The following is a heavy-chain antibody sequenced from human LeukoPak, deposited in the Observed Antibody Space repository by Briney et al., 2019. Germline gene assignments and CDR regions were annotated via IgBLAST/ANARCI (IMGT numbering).Heavy chain of an antibody. D-gene: IGHD3-3*01. CDR1: GGSFSGYY. Sequence: SETLSLTCAVYGGSFSGYYWSWIRQPPGKGLEWIGEINHSGSTNYNPSLKSRVTISVDTSKNQFSLKLSSVTAADTAVYYCARGGITIFGVVRRAYDYWGQGTLVTVSS. CDR2: INHSGST. J-gene: IGHJ4*02. CDR3: ARGGITIFGVVRRAYDY. V-gene: IGHV4-34*01.